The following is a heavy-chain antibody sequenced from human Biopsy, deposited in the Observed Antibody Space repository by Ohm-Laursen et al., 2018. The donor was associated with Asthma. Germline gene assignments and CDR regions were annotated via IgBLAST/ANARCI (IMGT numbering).Heavy chain of an antibody. CDR1: GFTFDDYA. CDR3: SREEPTSGWYQGSILR. Sequence: SLRLSCAASGFTFDDYAMHWVRQAPGKGLEWVACISYDGSNKYYADSVKGRPTIPRDNSKNTLYLQMNSLRAEDTAVYYCSREEPTSGWYQGSILRWGQGTLVTVSS. V-gene: IGHV3-30*03. CDR2: ISYDGSNK. J-gene: IGHJ4*02. D-gene: IGHD6-19*01.